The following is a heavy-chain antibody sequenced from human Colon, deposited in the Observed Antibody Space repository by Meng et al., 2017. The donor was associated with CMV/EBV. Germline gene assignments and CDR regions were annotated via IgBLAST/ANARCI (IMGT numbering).Heavy chain of an antibody. CDR3: ARGQLWLDS. V-gene: IGHV3-23*01. Sequence: GGSLRLSCAASGFTFSSYAMSWVRQAPGKGLEWVSTISGSGGSTYYADSVKGRFTISRDNSKNTVDLQMNSLRAEDTAIYYCARGQLWLDSWGQGTLVTVSS. J-gene: IGHJ5*01. CDR2: ISGSGGST. CDR1: GFTFSSYA. D-gene: IGHD3-10*01.